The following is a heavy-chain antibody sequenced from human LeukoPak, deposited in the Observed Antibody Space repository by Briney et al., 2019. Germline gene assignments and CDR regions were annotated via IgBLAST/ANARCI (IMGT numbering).Heavy chain of an antibody. CDR1: SGSISSGSSY. CDR2: IYTSGST. Sequence: SETLSLTCSVSSGSISSGSSYWNWIRQPAGKGLEWIGHIYTSGSTHYNPSLKSRATISADTSKNQFSLNLSSVTAADTAVYFCARGGDYDVLTGYYYYFDYWGQGTLVTVSS. J-gene: IGHJ4*02. V-gene: IGHV4-61*09. D-gene: IGHD3-9*01. CDR3: ARGGDYDVLTGYYYYFDY.